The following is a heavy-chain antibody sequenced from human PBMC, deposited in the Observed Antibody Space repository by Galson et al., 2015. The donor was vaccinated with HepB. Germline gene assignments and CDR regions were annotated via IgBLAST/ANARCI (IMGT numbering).Heavy chain of an antibody. D-gene: IGHD2-15*01. CDR3: AKSGGKAIAFDI. Sequence: SLRLSCAASGFTFSSYAMSWVRQAPGKGLEWVSAISGSGGSTYYADSVKGGFTISRDNSKNTLYLQMNSLRAEDTAVYYCAKSGGKAIAFDIWGQGTMVTVSS. V-gene: IGHV3-23*01. J-gene: IGHJ3*02. CDR1: GFTFSSYA. CDR2: ISGSGGST.